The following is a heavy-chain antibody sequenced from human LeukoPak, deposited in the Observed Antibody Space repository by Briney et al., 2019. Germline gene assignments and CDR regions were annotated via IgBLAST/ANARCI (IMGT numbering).Heavy chain of an antibody. Sequence: PGGSLRLSCAASGFTFSSYAMHWVRQAPGKGLEWVAVIWHDGSEKYYEDSVKGRFTISRDNSKNTLYLQMNSLRAEDTAVYYCARGWAVAGNPNWFDPWGQGTLVTVFS. CDR1: GFTFSSYA. V-gene: IGHV3-33*01. CDR2: IWHDGSEK. J-gene: IGHJ5*02. CDR3: ARGWAVAGNPNWFDP. D-gene: IGHD6-19*01.